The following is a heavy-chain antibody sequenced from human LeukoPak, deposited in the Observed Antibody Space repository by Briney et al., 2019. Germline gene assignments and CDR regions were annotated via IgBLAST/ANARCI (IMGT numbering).Heavy chain of an antibody. CDR2: ISLTTTTV. Sequence: GGSLRLSCAASGFTFSNAWMSWVRQAPGKGLEWVAHISLTTTTVSYADSVKGRFTMSRDNAKNSLFLQMNSLRAEDTAVYYCARDGDWAFDYWGQGTLVTVSS. CDR3: ARDGDWAFDY. D-gene: IGHD2-21*02. J-gene: IGHJ4*02. CDR1: GFTFSNAW. V-gene: IGHV3-48*01.